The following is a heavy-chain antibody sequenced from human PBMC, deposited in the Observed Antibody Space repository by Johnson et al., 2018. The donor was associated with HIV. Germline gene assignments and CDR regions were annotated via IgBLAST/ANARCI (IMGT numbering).Heavy chain of an antibody. J-gene: IGHJ3*02. D-gene: IGHD3-3*01. CDR2: ISGSGGSP. CDR1: GFTFDDHG. V-gene: IGHV3-20*04. Sequence: VQLVESGGGVIRPGGSLRLACAASGFTFDDHGMNWVRQVPGKGLEWVSGISGSGGSPYYADSVTGRFTVSRNTSKNTLYLQMHSLRAEDTAVYYCARDEGVTIFGGLSAFDIWGQGTMVTVSS. CDR3: ARDEGVTIFGGLSAFDI.